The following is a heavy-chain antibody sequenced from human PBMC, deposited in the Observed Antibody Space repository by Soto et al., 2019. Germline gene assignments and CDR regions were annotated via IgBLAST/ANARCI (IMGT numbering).Heavy chain of an antibody. V-gene: IGHV3-23*01. CDR3: ARGPEGFGEDY. Sequence: GGSLRLSCAASGLTFSSYAMSWVRQAPGKGLEWVSAISGSGGSTYYADSVKGRFTISRDNSKNTLYLQMNSLRAADTAVYYCARGPEGFGEDYWGQGTLVTVSS. CDR1: GLTFSSYA. D-gene: IGHD3-10*01. J-gene: IGHJ4*02. CDR2: ISGSGGST.